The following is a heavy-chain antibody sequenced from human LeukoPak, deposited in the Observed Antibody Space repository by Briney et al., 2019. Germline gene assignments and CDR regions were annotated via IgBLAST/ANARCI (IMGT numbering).Heavy chain of an antibody. CDR3: ATLTLGI. Sequence: PGGSLRLSCAASGFTFSSYWMNWVRQAPGKGLVWVSRIASDGSSTTYADSVKGRFTISRETAKNSLYLQMNSLRAEDTAVYYCATLTLGIWGQGTMVTVSS. CDR2: IASDGSST. J-gene: IGHJ3*02. CDR1: GFTFSSYW. D-gene: IGHD7-27*01. V-gene: IGHV3-74*01.